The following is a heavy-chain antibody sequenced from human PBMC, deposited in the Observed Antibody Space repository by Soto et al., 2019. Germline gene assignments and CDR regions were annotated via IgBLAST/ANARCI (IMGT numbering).Heavy chain of an antibody. D-gene: IGHD1-26*01. V-gene: IGHV1-2*02. CDR2: INPKSGGT. CDR1: GYTFTVYY. CDR3: ARDLAKGGGSAGFDY. Sequence: QVQLVQSGAEVKKPGASVNVSCKASGYTFTVYYMHWVRQAPGQGLEWMGWINPKSGGTMYPQKFPGRCTVAWVTSIRTAYMALTRLTSDDTAVYYCARDLAKGGGSAGFDYWGQGTLVTVSS. J-gene: IGHJ4*02.